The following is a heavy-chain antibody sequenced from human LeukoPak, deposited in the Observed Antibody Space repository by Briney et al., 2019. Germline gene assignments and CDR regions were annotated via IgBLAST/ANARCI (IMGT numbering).Heavy chain of an antibody. D-gene: IGHD5-24*01. CDR2: INAGNGNT. CDR1: EYTFTDYA. V-gene: IGHV1-3*01. Sequence: ASVKVSCKASEYTFTDYAINWVRQAPGQRLEWMGWINAGNGNTRYSQRFQGRVTITRDTSASTAYMELSSLTSEDTAVYYCARGRWSATAASYYLDFWGQGTLVTVSS. CDR3: ARGRWSATAASYYLDF. J-gene: IGHJ4*02.